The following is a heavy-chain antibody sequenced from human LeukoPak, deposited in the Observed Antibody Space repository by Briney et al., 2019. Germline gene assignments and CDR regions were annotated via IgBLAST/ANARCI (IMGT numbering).Heavy chain of an antibody. D-gene: IGHD2-2*01. CDR3: ARGVVVPAAMVGSYDY. V-gene: IGHV4-59*11. Sequence: SETLSLTCTVSGGSISSHYWSWIRQPPGKGLEWIGYIYYSGSTNYNPSLKSRVTTSVDTSKNQFSLKLSSVTAADTAVYYCARGVVVPAAMVGSYDYWGQGTLVTVSS. CDR2: IYYSGST. CDR1: GGSISSHY. J-gene: IGHJ4*02.